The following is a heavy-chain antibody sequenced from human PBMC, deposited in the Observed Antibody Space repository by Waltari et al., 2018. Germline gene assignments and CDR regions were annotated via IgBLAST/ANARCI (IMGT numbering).Heavy chain of an antibody. D-gene: IGHD2-21*02. CDR2: ISYSGST. J-gene: IGHJ6*03. Sequence: QLQLQESGPGLVKPSETLSLTCTVPGGSISTTTYYWRWIRQPPGKGPEWIGSISYSGSTSYNPSLNSRVTMSVDTSKNQFSLKLNSVTAADTAVYYCARQATDTYYYYYMDVWGKGTTVTVSS. V-gene: IGHV4-39*01. CDR1: GGSISTTTYY. CDR3: ARQATDTYYYYYMDV.